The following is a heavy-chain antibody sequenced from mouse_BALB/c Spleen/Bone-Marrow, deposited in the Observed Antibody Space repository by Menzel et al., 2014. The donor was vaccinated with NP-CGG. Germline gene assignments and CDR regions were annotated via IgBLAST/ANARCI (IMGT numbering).Heavy chain of an antibody. Sequence: QVQLQQSGAEPVRPGASVKVSCKASGYTFTSYWINWVKQRPGQGLEWIGNIYPSDSYTNYNQNFKDKATLTVDKSSSTAYMQLSSPTSEDSAVYYCTRQYGNYYAMDYWGQGTSVIVSS. CDR3: TRQYGNYYAMDY. CDR2: IYPSDSYT. J-gene: IGHJ4*01. V-gene: IGHV1-69*02. CDR1: GYTFTSYW. D-gene: IGHD2-10*02.